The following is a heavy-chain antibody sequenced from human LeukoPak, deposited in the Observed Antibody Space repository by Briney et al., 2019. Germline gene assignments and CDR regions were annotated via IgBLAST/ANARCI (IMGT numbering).Heavy chain of an antibody. CDR1: GYTFTGYH. V-gene: IGHV1-2*06. D-gene: IGHD2-2*01. CDR3: ARDYCSSTSCLFDY. CDR2: INPNTGGT. J-gene: IGHJ4*02. Sequence: ASVKVSCKASGYTFTGYHMHWVRQAPGQGLEWMGRINPNTGGTDYAQKFQGRVTMTRDTSISTAYMDLSRLRSDDTAVYYCARDYCSSTSCLFDYWGQGTLVTVSS.